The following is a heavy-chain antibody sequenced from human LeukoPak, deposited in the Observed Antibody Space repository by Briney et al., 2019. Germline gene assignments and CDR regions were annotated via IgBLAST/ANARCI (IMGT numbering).Heavy chain of an antibody. CDR2: IYHSGST. J-gene: IGHJ4*02. D-gene: IGHD3-22*01. CDR1: GYSISSGYY. Sequence: PSETLSLTCTVSGYSISSGYYWGWIRQPPGKGLEWIGSIYHSGSTYYNPSLKSRVTISVDTSKNQFSLKLSSVTAADTAVYYCARGSRSGLRHYYDSSGYFDYWGQGTLVTVSS. CDR3: ARGSRSGLRHYYDSSGYFDY. V-gene: IGHV4-38-2*02.